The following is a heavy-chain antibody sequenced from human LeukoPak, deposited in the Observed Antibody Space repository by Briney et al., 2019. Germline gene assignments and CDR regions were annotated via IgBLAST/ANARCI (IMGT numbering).Heavy chain of an antibody. J-gene: IGHJ4*02. V-gene: IGHV3-7*01. D-gene: IGHD2-15*01. Sequence: GGALRLSCAASGFMRGYYCMTWVREALGKGLEFLANIKESGSEKYYVDSVKSRFTISKDNAKNSLYLQMNSLRVEDTAVYYCARGWGERGKCRGGTCNNPQFDYWGRGTLVTVSS. CDR2: IKESGSEK. CDR3: ARGWGERGKCRGGTCNNPQFDY. CDR1: GFMRGYYC.